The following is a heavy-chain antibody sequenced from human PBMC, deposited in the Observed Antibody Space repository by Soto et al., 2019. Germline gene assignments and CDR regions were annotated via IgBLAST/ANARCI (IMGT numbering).Heavy chain of an antibody. V-gene: IGHV3-30*18. D-gene: IGHD3-3*01. Sequence: PGGSLRLSCAASGFTFSSYGMHWARQSPGKGLEWVAVISYDGSNKYYADSVKGRFTISRDNSKNTLYLQMNSLRAEDTAVYYCAKDTQYYDFWSGSHGMDVWGQGTTVTVSS. CDR1: GFTFSSYG. J-gene: IGHJ6*02. CDR2: ISYDGSNK. CDR3: AKDTQYYDFWSGSHGMDV.